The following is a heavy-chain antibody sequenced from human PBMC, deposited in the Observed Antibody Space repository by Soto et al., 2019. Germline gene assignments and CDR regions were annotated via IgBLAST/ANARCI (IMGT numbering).Heavy chain of an antibody. J-gene: IGHJ4*02. CDR1: GFTFSSYA. CDR2: ISGSGGST. V-gene: IGHV3-23*01. CDR3: AKESLLIAAAGPDPPFDY. Sequence: EVQLLESGGGLVQPGGSLRLSCAASGFTFSSYAMSWVRQAPGKGLEWVSAISGSGGSTYYADSVKGRFTISRDNSKNTLYLQMNSLRAEDTAVYYCAKESLLIAAAGPDPPFDYWGQGTLVTVSS. D-gene: IGHD6-13*01.